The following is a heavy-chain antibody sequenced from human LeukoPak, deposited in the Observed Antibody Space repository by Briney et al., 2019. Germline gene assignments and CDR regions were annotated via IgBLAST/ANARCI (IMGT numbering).Heavy chain of an antibody. J-gene: IGHJ6*03. Sequence: ASVKVSCKASGYTFTSYAMNWVRQAPGQGLEWMGWINTNTGNPTYAQGFTGRFVFSLDTSVSTAYLQISSLKAEDTAVYYCARGKYYYGSGSPYVGGGYYYYYMDVWGKGTTVTISS. D-gene: IGHD3-10*01. V-gene: IGHV7-4-1*02. CDR3: ARGKYYYGSGSPYVGGGYYYYYMDV. CDR1: GYTFTSYA. CDR2: INTNTGNP.